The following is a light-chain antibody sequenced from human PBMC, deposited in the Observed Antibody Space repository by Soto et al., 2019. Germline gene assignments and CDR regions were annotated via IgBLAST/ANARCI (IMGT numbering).Light chain of an antibody. CDR1: QSVSIK. CDR3: QQYNNWPPIT. CDR2: DTS. Sequence: IVMTRSPATRSVSPGEGATLSFMGSQSVSIKLAWYQQKPGQAPRLLIYDTSTRATGIPARFSGSGSGTEFTLTISSLQSEDFAVYYCQQYNNWPPITFGQGTRLEIK. J-gene: IGKJ5*01. V-gene: IGKV3-15*01.